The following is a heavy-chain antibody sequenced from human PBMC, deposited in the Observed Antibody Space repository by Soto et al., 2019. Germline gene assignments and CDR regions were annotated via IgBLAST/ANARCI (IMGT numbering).Heavy chain of an antibody. CDR2: TYYRSKWYN. D-gene: IGHD3-10*01. CDR1: GGSVSRNSAA. J-gene: IGHJ5*02. V-gene: IGHV6-1*01. Sequence: SQTLPRTYAISGGSVSRNSAAWNWIRKSPARGLEWLVRTYYRSKWYNDYAVSVKSRITINPDTSKNQFSLQLNSVTPEDTAVYYCAREVLYYYGSGSLDPWGQRTLLTVPS. CDR3: AREVLYYYGSGSLDP.